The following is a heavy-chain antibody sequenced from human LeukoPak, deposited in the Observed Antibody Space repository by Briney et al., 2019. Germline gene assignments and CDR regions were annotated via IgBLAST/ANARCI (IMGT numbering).Heavy chain of an antibody. J-gene: IGHJ3*02. CDR2: IYPYSGDT. CDR1: GYTFTGYY. Sequence: ASVTVSCKASGYTFTGYYIHWVRQAPGQGLEWMGWIYPYSGDTNYAQNFQGRVTMTRDTSMRTVYMVLSSLKSDDTAVYYCARDRNSGSSLDIWGQGTMLSVSS. V-gene: IGHV1-2*02. CDR3: ARDRNSGSSLDI. D-gene: IGHD6-6*01.